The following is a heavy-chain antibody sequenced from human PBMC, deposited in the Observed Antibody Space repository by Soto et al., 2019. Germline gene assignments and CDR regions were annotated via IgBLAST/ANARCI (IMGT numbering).Heavy chain of an antibody. D-gene: IGHD6-19*01. V-gene: IGHV3-48*01. CDR1: GFTFSSYS. CDR2: ISSSSSTI. Sequence: GGSLRLSCAASGFTFSSYSMNWVRQAPGKGLEWVSYISSSSSTIYYADSVKGRFTISRDNAKNSLYLQMNSLRAEDTAVYYCARDSIAVAGTDSYFQHWGQGTLVTVSS. CDR3: ARDSIAVAGTDSYFQH. J-gene: IGHJ1*01.